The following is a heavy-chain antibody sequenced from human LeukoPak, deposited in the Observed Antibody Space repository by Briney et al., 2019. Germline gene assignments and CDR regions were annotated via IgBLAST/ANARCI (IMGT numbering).Heavy chain of an antibody. J-gene: IGHJ4*02. CDR3: AKASKISGSYYGQGY. CDR1: GFTFSSYG. Sequence: PGRSLRLSCAASGFTFSSYGMHWVRQAPGKGLEWVAVISYEGSNKYYADSVKGRFTISRDNSKNTLYLQMNSLRAEDTAVYYCAKASKISGSYYGQGYWGQGTLVTVSS. V-gene: IGHV3-30*18. CDR2: ISYEGSNK. D-gene: IGHD3-10*01.